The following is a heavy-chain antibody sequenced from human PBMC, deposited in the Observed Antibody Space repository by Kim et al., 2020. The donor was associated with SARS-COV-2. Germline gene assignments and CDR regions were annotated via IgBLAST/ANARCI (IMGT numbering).Heavy chain of an antibody. J-gene: IGHJ5*02. V-gene: IGHV4-31*03. CDR1: GGSISSGGYY. CDR3: ASGTVTMTHPSPLDL. Sequence: SETLSLTCTVSGGSISSGGYYWSWIRQHPGKGLEWIGYIYYSGSTYYNPSPRRRVTISVDTSKNQFSLKLSSVTAADTAVYYCASGTVTMTHPSPLDLWGQGTLVTVSS. D-gene: IGHD4-17*01. CDR2: IYYSGST.